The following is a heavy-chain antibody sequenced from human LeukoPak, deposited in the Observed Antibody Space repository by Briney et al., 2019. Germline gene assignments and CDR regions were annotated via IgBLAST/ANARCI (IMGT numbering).Heavy chain of an antibody. J-gene: IGHJ4*02. CDR1: GYSFTSYW. V-gene: IGHV5-51*01. D-gene: IGHD3-3*01. CDR3: AQTSDFWSGSLDY. CDR2: IYPGDSDT. Sequence: GESLKISCKGSGYSFTSYWIGWVRQMPGKGLEWMGIIYPGDSDTRYSPSFQGQATISADKSISTAYLQWSSLKASDTAMYYCAQTSDFWSGSLDYWGQGTLVTVSS.